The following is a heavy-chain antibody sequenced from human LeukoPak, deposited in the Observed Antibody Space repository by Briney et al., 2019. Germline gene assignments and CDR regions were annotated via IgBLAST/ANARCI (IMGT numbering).Heavy chain of an antibody. CDR2: MHDSGIN. D-gene: IGHD3-10*01. CDR3: TTMVRGAPFWYGVDV. J-gene: IGHJ6*02. CDR1: GGSISNYY. V-gene: IGHV4-59*01. Sequence: PSGTLSLTCSVSGGSISNYYCIWIRQPPGKGLEYIGYMHDSGINDYNPSLKSRVTISIDGSKNQFSLKLSSVSAADTAVYYCTTMVRGAPFWYGVDVWGQGTTVTVSS.